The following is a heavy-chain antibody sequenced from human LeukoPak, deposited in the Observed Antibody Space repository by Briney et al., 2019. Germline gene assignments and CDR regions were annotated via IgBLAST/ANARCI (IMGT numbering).Heavy chain of an antibody. Sequence: SETLSLTCTVSGGSISPYYWSWIRQPPGKGLECIGYISYSGSTNSNPSLKSRVTISVDTSNNHFSLKLNSVTTADTAVYYCARQTTFYNSGWIFDSWGQGTLVTVSS. D-gene: IGHD6-19*01. CDR2: ISYSGST. CDR1: GGSISPYY. J-gene: IGHJ4*02. CDR3: ARQTTFYNSGWIFDS. V-gene: IGHV4-59*08.